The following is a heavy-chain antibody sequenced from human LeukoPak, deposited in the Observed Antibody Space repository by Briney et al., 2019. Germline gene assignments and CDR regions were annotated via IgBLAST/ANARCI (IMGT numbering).Heavy chain of an antibody. D-gene: IGHD1-26*01. CDR2: IKQDGSEK. J-gene: IGHJ3*02. Sequence: GGSLRLSCAASGFTFSSYWMSWVRQAPGKGLEWVANIKQDGSEKYYVDSVKGRFTISRDNAKNSLYLQMNSLRAEDTAVYYCARALVGATGVAFDIWGQGTMVTVSS. V-gene: IGHV3-7*01. CDR3: ARALVGATGVAFDI. CDR1: GFTFSSYW.